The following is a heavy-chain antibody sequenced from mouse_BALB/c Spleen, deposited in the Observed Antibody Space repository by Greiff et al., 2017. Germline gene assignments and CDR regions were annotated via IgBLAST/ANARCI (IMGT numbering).Heavy chain of an antibody. CDR2: IWSGGSK. D-gene: IGHD4-1*01. Sequence: QVQLQQSGPGLVQPSQSLSITCTASGFSFTSYGVHWVRQSPGKGLEWLGVIWSGGSKDYNAAFISRLSISRDNSKGQVFFKMNSLQANDTAIYYCATHWGWYFDVWGAGTTVTVSS. CDR3: ATHWGWYFDV. J-gene: IGHJ1*01. V-gene: IGHV2-2*02. CDR1: GFSFTSYG.